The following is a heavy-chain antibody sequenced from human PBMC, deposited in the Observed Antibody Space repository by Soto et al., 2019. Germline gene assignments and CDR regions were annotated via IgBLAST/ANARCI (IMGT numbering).Heavy chain of an antibody. CDR3: ARRGGYALGY. J-gene: IGHJ4*02. V-gene: IGHV3-33*01. CDR1: GFTFSSYG. D-gene: IGHD5-12*01. Sequence: QVQLVESGGGVVQPGRSLRLSCAASGFTFSSYGMHWVRQAPGKGLEWVAVIWYDGSNKYYADSVKGRFTISRDNSKNTLYLQMNSLRAEDTAGYYCARRGGYALGYWGQGTLVTVSS. CDR2: IWYDGSNK.